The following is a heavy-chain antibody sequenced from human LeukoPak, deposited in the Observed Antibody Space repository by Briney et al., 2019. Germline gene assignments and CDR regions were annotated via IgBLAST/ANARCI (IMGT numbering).Heavy chain of an antibody. CDR1: GGSFSGYY. Sequence: SETLSLTCAVYGGSFSGYYWSWIRQPPGKGLEWIGEINHSGSTNYNPSLKSRVTISVDTSKNQFSLKLSSVTAADTAVYYCARGSKDYVWGSYRYHHSDYWGQGTLVTVSS. J-gene: IGHJ4*02. V-gene: IGHV4-34*01. CDR3: ARGSKDYVWGSYRYHHSDY. D-gene: IGHD3-16*02. CDR2: INHSGST.